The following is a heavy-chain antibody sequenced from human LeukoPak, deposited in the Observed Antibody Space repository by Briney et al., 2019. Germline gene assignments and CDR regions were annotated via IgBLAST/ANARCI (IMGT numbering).Heavy chain of an antibody. V-gene: IGHV4-34*01. CDR2: INHSGST. CDR3: AGGRARFRLHYNWFDP. Sequence: SETLSLTCAVYGGSFSGYYWSWIRQPPGKGLEWIGEINHSGSTNYNPSLKSRVTISVDTSKNQFSLKLSSVTAADTAVYYCAGGRARFRLHYNWFDPWGQGTLVTVSS. J-gene: IGHJ5*02. D-gene: IGHD4-11*01. CDR1: GGSFSGYY.